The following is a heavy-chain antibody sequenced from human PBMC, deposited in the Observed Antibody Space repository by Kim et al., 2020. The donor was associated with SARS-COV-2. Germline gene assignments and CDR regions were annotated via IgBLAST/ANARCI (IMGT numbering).Heavy chain of an antibody. CDR1: GGSISSSSYY. V-gene: IGHV4-39*01. J-gene: IGHJ4*02. CDR3: ARSLRCINGVCRLDY. D-gene: IGHD2-8*01. CDR2: IYYSGST. Sequence: SETLSLTCTVSGGSISSSSYYWGWIRQPPGKGLEWIGSIYYSGSTYYNPSLKSRVTISVDTSKNQFSLKLSSVTAAHTAVYYCARSLRCINGVCRLDYWGQGTLVTVSP.